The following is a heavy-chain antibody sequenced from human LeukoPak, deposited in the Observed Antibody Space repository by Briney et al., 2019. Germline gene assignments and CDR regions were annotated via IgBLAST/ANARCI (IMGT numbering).Heavy chain of an antibody. Sequence: GGSLRLSCAASGFTFSSYAMSWVRQAPGKGLGWVSAISGSGGSTYYADSVKGRFTISRDNPKNTLYLQMSSLRAEDTSVYYCARWQWLLKAPYFDYWGQGTLVTVSS. CDR2: ISGSGGST. CDR3: ARWQWLLKAPYFDY. V-gene: IGHV3-23*01. J-gene: IGHJ4*02. D-gene: IGHD6-19*01. CDR1: GFTFSSYA.